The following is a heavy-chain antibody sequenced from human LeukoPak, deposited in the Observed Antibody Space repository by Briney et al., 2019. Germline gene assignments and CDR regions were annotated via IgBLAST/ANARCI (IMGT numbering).Heavy chain of an antibody. CDR3: AREAIWFGGLIDY. CDR1: GFTVSSNY. J-gene: IGHJ4*02. Sequence: TGGSLRLSCAASGFTVSSNYMSWVRQAPGKGLEWVSVIYSGGGTYYADSVKGRFTISRDNSKNTLYLQMNSLRAEDTAVYYCAREAIWFGGLIDYWGQGTLVTVSS. V-gene: IGHV3-66*01. CDR2: IYSGGGT. D-gene: IGHD3-10*01.